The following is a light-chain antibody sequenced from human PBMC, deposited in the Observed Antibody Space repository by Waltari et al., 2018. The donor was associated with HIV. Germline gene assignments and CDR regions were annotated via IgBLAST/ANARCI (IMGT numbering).Light chain of an antibody. V-gene: IGLV1-36*01. CDR3: AAWDDSLHGYV. J-gene: IGLJ1*01. Sequence: QSVLTQPPSVSAAPRQRVTISCSGSSSTIGNNAVNWYQQLPGKAPKLLIYYDDLLPSGVSARFSGSKSGTSASLAISGLHSDDEADYYCAAWDDSLHGYVFGPGTKVTV. CDR1: SSTIGNNA. CDR2: YDD.